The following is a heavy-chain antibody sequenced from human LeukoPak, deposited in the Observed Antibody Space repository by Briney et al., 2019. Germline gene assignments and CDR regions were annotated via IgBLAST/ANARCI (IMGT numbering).Heavy chain of an antibody. V-gene: IGHV3-74*01. CDR1: GFTFSSYW. CDR3: ARDHGSGSYDRSLSGYMDV. Sequence: PGGSLRLSCAASGFTFSSYWMHWVRQAPGKGLVWVSRIKSDGSSTSYADSVKGRFTISRDNAKNTLYLQMNSLRAEDTAVYYCARDHGSGSYDRSLSGYMDVWGKGTTVTISS. CDR2: IKSDGSST. J-gene: IGHJ6*03. D-gene: IGHD3-10*01.